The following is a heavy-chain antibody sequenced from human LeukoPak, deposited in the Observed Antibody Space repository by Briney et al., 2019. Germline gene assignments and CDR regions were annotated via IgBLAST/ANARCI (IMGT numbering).Heavy chain of an antibody. J-gene: IGHJ6*02. V-gene: IGHV3-21*01. CDR1: GFIFSNYN. CDR2: ISSGSTYI. D-gene: IGHD2-8*02. Sequence: GGSLRLSCAASGFIFSNYNMNWVRQAPGKGLEWVSSISSGSTYIYYADSLKGRFTISRDNAKNSLYLQMNSLRAEDTAVYYCARVLLVHDYYYAMDVWGQGTTVTVS. CDR3: ARVLLVHDYYYAMDV.